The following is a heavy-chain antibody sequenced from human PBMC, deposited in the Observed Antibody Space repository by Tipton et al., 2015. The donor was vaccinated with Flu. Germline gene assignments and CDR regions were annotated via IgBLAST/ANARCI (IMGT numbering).Heavy chain of an antibody. CDR3: ARLSYYDVDVKNFYFDC. V-gene: IGHV4-38-2*02. CDR1: GFSISSGYY. Sequence: LRLSCIVSGFSISSGYYWAWIRQPPGKGLEWIGSVYQSGTTYYSPSLKRRVTISVDTSKKQFSLKLRSVTAADTAVYYCARLSYYDVDVKNFYFDCWGQGTLVTVSS. CDR2: VYQSGTT. J-gene: IGHJ4*02. D-gene: IGHD3-10*02.